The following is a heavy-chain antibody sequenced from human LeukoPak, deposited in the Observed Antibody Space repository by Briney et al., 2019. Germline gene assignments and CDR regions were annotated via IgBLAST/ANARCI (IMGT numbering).Heavy chain of an antibody. CDR2: ISGSGGST. V-gene: IGHV3-23*01. J-gene: IGHJ5*02. D-gene: IGHD3-10*01. CDR1: GFTFSSYA. CDR3: ARRITMVRTNWFDP. Sequence: GGSLRLSCAASGFTFSSYAMSWVRQAPGKGLGWVSAISGSGGSTYYADSVKGRFTISRDNSKNTLYLQMNSLRAEDTAVYYCARRITMVRTNWFDPWGQGTLVTVSS.